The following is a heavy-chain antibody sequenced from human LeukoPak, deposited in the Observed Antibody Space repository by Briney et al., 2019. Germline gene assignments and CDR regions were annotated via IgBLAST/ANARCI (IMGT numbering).Heavy chain of an antibody. V-gene: IGHV3-7*01. CDR1: GFTVSSYW. CDR3: ARVEDYDILTGFDY. Sequence: GGSLRLSCAASGFTVSSYWMSWVRQAPGKGLEWVANIKQDGSEKYYVDSVKGRFTISRDNAKNSLYLQMNSLRAEDTAVYYCARVEDYDILTGFDYWGQGTLVTVSS. CDR2: IKQDGSEK. J-gene: IGHJ4*02. D-gene: IGHD3-9*01.